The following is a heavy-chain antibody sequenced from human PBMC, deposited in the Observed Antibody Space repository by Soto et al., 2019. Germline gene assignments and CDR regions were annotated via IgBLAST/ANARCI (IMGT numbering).Heavy chain of an antibody. CDR2: ISSSSSYI. CDR3: ARDGRGSLSEWLSHKEDNWFDP. D-gene: IGHD3-3*01. J-gene: IGHJ5*02. CDR1: GFTFSSYS. Sequence: GGSLRLSCAASGFTFSSYSMNWVRQAPGKGLEWVSSISSSSSYIYYADSVKGRFTISRDNAKNSLYLQMNSLRAEDTAVYYCARDGRGSLSEWLSHKEDNWFDPWGQGTLVTVSS. V-gene: IGHV3-21*01.